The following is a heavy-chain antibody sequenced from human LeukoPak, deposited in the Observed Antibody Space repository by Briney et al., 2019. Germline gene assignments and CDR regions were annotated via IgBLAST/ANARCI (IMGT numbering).Heavy chain of an antibody. D-gene: IGHD4-17*01. Sequence: TSETLSLTCTVSGGSISSYYWSWIRQPAGKGLEWIGRIYTSGSTNHNPSLKSRVTMSVDTSKNQFSLKLSSVTAADTAVYYCARDWATVTTFDAFDIWGQGTMVTVSS. V-gene: IGHV4-4*07. CDR3: ARDWATVTTFDAFDI. CDR1: GGSISSYY. J-gene: IGHJ3*02. CDR2: IYTSGST.